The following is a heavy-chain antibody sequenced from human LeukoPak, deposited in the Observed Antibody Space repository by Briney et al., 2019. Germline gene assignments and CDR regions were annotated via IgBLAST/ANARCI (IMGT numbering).Heavy chain of an antibody. CDR1: GGSITGYH. J-gene: IGHJ3*02. V-gene: IGHV4-4*08. CDR2: IYSSETT. Sequence: WETLTLTCTVSGGSITGYHWSWIRQPPGKGLEWIGYIYSSETTEYKPSLKSRVTISADTSKNQFSLKLTSVTAADTAIYYCARRNDFDIWGQGTMVTVSS. CDR3: ARRNDFDI.